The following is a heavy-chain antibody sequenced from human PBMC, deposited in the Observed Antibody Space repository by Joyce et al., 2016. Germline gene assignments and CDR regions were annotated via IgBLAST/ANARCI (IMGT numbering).Heavy chain of an antibody. V-gene: IGHV3-72*01. CDR2: IRNKANRYTT. CDR3: ARDKDGNPDY. J-gene: IGHJ4*02. Sequence: EVQLVEFGGGLVQPGGSLGLSCAASGFAFSDPSMDWVRQEPGKGLEWVGRIRNKANRYTTEDAASVKGRFTISRDDSKNSLYLQMNSLKTEDTAVYYCARDKDGNPDYWGQGTLVTVSS. CDR1: GFAFSDPS. D-gene: IGHD4-23*01.